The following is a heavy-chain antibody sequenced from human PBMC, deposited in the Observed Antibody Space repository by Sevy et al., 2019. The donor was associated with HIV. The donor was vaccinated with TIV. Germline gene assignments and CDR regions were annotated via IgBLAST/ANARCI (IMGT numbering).Heavy chain of an antibody. CDR1: GFTFSKYS. J-gene: IGHJ4*02. V-gene: IGHV3-23*01. CDR3: AREGCSKPHDY. D-gene: IGHD2-2*01. CDR2: LSFGCGEI. Sequence: GGSLRLSCAASGFTFSKYSMSWVRQPPGKGLEWVSTLSFGCGEISYADSVKGRFTISRGNSKSSVYLQMNNLRPEDTAVYYCAREGCSKPHDYWGQGTLVTVSS.